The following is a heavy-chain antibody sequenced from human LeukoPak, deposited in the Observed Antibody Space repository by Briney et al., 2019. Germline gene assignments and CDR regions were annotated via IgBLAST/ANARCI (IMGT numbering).Heavy chain of an antibody. CDR1: GFTFSSYN. J-gene: IGHJ6*02. V-gene: IGHV3-21*03. CDR3: AREGYYYGLDV. Sequence: GAMRLSCAASGFTFSSYNMNWVRQAPGKGLEWVSAISSSNNYIYADSVKGRFTISRDNAKSSLFLQMNSLRAEDTAVYYCAREGYYYGLDVWGQGSTASVSS. CDR2: ISSSNNY.